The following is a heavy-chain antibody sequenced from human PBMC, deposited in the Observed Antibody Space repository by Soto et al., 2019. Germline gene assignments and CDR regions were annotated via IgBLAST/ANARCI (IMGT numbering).Heavy chain of an antibody. J-gene: IGHJ6*02. D-gene: IGHD5-12*01. CDR3: ARSIVATISPFSPSDV. CDR1: GYTFTGYA. V-gene: IGHV1-3*01. Sequence: ASVKVSCKASGYTFTGYAMHWVRQAPGQRLEWMGWINAGNGNTKYSQKFQGRVTITSDTSASTSYMELSSLRSEDTVVFYCARSIVATISPFSPSDVWCQGTTVTVSS. CDR2: INAGNGNT.